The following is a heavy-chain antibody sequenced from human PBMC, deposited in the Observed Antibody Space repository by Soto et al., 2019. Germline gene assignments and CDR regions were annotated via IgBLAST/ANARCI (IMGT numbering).Heavy chain of an antibody. J-gene: IGHJ4*02. V-gene: IGHV4-30-2*01. CDR3: ARGVGFDSFDY. Sequence: QLQLHMSGSGLVKPSQTLSLTCTVSGASITYGAYSWSWIRQTPGKGLEWIGYINHLETTFYNLSVESRLTLVIDRTKDQFSLSLKSMSAADRAVYFCARGVGFDSFDYWGQGILVTVSS. CDR2: INHLETT. CDR1: GASITYGAYS. D-gene: IGHD3-10*01.